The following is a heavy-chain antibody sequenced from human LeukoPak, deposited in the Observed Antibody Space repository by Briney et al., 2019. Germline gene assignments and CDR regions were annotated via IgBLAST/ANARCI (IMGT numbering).Heavy chain of an antibody. J-gene: IGHJ4*02. CDR1: GYTFTGYY. CDR3: ARGREGATWDDY. V-gene: IGHV1-8*02. D-gene: IGHD1-26*01. CDR2: MNPNSGNT. Sequence: ASVKVSCKASGYTFTGYYMHWVRQAPGQGLEWMGWMNPNSGNTGYAQKFQGRVTMTRNTSISTAYMELSSLRSEDTAVYYCARGREGATWDDYWGQGTLVTVSS.